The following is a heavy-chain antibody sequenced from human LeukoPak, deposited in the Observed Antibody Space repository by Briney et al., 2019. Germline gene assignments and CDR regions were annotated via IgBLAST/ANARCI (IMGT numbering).Heavy chain of an antibody. Sequence: GGSLRLSCAASAFTFSDYYMSWIRQAPGKGLEWVSYISSTGTTIYYADSVKGRFTISRDNAKNSLYLQMNSLRAEDTAVYYCARAGPLYYYYGMDVWGQGTTVTVSS. CDR3: ARAGPLYYYYGMDV. CDR1: AFTFSDYY. J-gene: IGHJ6*02. V-gene: IGHV3-11*01. CDR2: ISSTGTTI.